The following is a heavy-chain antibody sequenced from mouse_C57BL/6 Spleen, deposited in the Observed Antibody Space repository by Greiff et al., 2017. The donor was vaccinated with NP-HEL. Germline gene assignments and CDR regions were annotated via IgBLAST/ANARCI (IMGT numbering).Heavy chain of an antibody. Sequence: QVQLQQSGAELARPGASVKMSCKASGYTFTSYTMHWVKQRPGQGLEWIGYINPSSGYTKYNQKLKDKATLPADKSSSTAYMQLSSLTSEDSAVYYCATGSGGYWGQGTTLTVSS. CDR1: GYTFTSYT. J-gene: IGHJ2*01. CDR2: INPSSGYT. D-gene: IGHD3-1*01. CDR3: ATGSGGY. V-gene: IGHV1-4*01.